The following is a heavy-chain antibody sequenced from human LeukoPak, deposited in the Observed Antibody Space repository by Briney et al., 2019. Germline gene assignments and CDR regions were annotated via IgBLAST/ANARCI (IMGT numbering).Heavy chain of an antibody. Sequence: SETLSLTCAVYGGSFSGSYWGWIRQPPGKGLEWIGEINHSGSTTYNPSLKSRVTISVDTSKNQFSLKLSSVTAADTAVYYCASLAVAGTVFAFDIWGQGTMVTVSS. V-gene: IGHV4-34*01. CDR1: GGSFSGSY. CDR3: ASLAVAGTVFAFDI. D-gene: IGHD6-19*01. J-gene: IGHJ3*02. CDR2: INHSGST.